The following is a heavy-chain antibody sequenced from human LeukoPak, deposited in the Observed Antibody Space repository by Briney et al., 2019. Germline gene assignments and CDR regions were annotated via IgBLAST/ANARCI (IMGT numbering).Heavy chain of an antibody. CDR3: SLYCSSTSCSDY. J-gene: IGHJ4*02. CDR2: ISSSGSTI. V-gene: IGHV3-48*03. CDR1: GFTFSSDE. D-gene: IGHD2-2*01. Sequence: GGSLRLSCAASGFTFSSDEMNWVRQAPGKGLEWVSYISSSGSTIYYADSVKGRFTISRDNAKNSLYLQMNSLRAEDTAVYYCSLYCSSTSCSDYWGQGTLVTVSS.